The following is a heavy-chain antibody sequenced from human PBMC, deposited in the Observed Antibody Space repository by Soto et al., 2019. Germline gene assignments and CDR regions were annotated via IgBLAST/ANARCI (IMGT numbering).Heavy chain of an antibody. CDR2: IYHSGST. D-gene: IGHD2-15*01. CDR3: ARTPDY. CDR1: GGSISSGGYS. V-gene: IGHV4-30-2*01. J-gene: IGHJ4*02. Sequence: SETLSLTCAVSGGSISSGGYSWSWIRQPPGKGLEWIGYIYHSGSTYYNPSLKSRVTISVDRSKNQFSLKLSSVTAADTAVHYCARTPDYWGQGTLVTVSS.